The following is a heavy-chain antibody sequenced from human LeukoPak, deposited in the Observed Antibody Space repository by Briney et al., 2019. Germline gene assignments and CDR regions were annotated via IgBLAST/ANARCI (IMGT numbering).Heavy chain of an antibody. CDR3: ARALPSPLYSGSYADAFDI. J-gene: IGHJ3*02. D-gene: IGHD1-26*01. CDR1: GLTVSSNF. Sequence: GGSLRLSCAASGLTVSSNFMTWVRQAPGKGLEWVSLIYSGGNTYYADSVKGRFTISRDDSKNTLYLQMNSLRAEDTAVYYCARALPSPLYSGSYADAFDIWGQGTMVTVSS. CDR2: IYSGGNT. V-gene: IGHV3-66*01.